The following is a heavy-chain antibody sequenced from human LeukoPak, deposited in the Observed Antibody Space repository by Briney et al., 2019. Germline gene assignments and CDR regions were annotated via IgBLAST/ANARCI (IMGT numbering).Heavy chain of an antibody. V-gene: IGHV4-39*07. Sequence: PSETLSLTCTVSGGSISSSSYYWGWIRQPPRKGLEWIGSIYYSGSTYYNPSLKSRVTISVDTSKNQFSLKLSSVTAADTAVYYCASSGWYYFDYWGQGTLVTVSS. CDR3: ASSGWYYFDY. D-gene: IGHD6-19*01. CDR1: GGSISSSSYY. CDR2: IYYSGST. J-gene: IGHJ4*02.